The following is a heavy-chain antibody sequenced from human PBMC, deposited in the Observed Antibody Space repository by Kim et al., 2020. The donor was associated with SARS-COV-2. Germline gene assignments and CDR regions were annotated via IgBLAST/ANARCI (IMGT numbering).Heavy chain of an antibody. V-gene: IGHV3-48*02. CDR3: ARDLSEWGMTPVVAYFDY. D-gene: IGHD4-17*01. Sequence: GGSLRLSCEGSGFDFSISSMNWVRQAPGRGLEWVSYITSGSEIIYYADSVKGRFTISRDNGKNSLYLQMNSLRDEDTAVYYCARDLSEWGMTPVVAYFDYWGQGTLVTVSS. J-gene: IGHJ4*02. CDR1: GFDFSISS. CDR2: ITSGSEII.